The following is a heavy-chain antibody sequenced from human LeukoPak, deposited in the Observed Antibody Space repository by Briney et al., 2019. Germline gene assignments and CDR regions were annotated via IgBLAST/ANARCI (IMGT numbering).Heavy chain of an antibody. V-gene: IGHV4-59*08. CDR1: GGSTSSDY. CDR2: VYNSGDT. CDR3: ARLKLGAYFDL. J-gene: IGHJ2*01. D-gene: IGHD3-16*01. Sequence: PSETLSLTCTVSGGSTSSDYWSWIRQSPGKGLEWVGYVYNSGDTGKNPSLKSRVTILLDTSKNQCSLKLTSVSAADTAVYYCARLKLGAYFDLWGRGTLVTISS.